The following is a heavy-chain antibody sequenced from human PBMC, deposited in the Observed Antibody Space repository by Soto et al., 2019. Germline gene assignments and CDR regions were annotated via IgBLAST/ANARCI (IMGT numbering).Heavy chain of an antibody. CDR1: VGTFSRHA. CDR2: IIPLFGTT. CDR3: ARAAIHGSSWYFWFDL. Sequence: GXSVKVSCKTAVGTFSRHAINWVRQAPGQGLEWMGGIIPLFGTTNYAQKFKGRVTISADESTSTAYMELSSLTSEDAAVYYCARAAIHGSSWYFWFDLWGQGTLVTVSS. J-gene: IGHJ5*02. D-gene: IGHD6-13*01. V-gene: IGHV1-69*13.